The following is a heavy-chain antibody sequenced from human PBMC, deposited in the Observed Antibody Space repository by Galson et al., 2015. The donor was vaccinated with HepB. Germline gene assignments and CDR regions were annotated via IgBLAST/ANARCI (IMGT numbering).Heavy chain of an antibody. V-gene: IGHV3-21*01. D-gene: IGHD6-13*01. Sequence: SLRLSCAAPGFTFSSYSMNWVRQAPGKGLEWVSSISSSSYIYYADSVKGRFTISRDNAKNSLYLQMNSLRAEDTAVYYCARVRGSSWYVDWYFDLWGRGTLVTVSS. J-gene: IGHJ2*01. CDR2: ISSSSYI. CDR1: GFTFSSYS. CDR3: ARVRGSSWYVDWYFDL.